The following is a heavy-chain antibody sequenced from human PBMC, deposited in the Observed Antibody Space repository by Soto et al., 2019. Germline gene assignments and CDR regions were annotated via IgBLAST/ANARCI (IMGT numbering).Heavy chain of an antibody. CDR2: IWYDGSNK. D-gene: IGHD2-2*01. CDR3: ARVVVPGDYYYYMDV. Sequence: PGGSLRLSCAASGFTFSSYGMHWVRQAPGKGLEWVAVIWYDGSNKYYADSVKGRFTISRDNSKNTLYLQMNSLRAEDTAVYYCARVVVPGDYYYYMDVWGKGTTVTVSS. V-gene: IGHV3-33*01. CDR1: GFTFSSYG. J-gene: IGHJ6*03.